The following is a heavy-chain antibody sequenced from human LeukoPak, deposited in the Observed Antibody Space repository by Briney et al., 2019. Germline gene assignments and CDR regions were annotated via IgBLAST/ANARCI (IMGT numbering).Heavy chain of an antibody. Sequence: SETLSLTCAVYGGSFSGYYWSWIRQPPGKGLEWIGEINHSGSTNYNPSLKSRVTISVDTSKNQFSLKLSSVTAADTAVYYCARRPSSSWYNKRAAFDIWGQGTMVTVSS. D-gene: IGHD6-13*01. CDR1: GGSFSGYY. CDR3: ARRPSSSWYNKRAAFDI. CDR2: INHSGST. J-gene: IGHJ3*02. V-gene: IGHV4-34*01.